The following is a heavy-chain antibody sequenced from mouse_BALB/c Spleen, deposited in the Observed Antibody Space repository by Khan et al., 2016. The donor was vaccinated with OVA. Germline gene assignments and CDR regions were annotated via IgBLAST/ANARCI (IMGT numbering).Heavy chain of an antibody. CDR3: ARRGLRWDFDY. CDR2: INPSTAYT. V-gene: IGHV1-7*01. D-gene: IGHD1-1*01. J-gene: IGHJ2*01. Sequence: QIQLVQSGAELAKPGASVKMSCKASGYTFINYWILWVKQRPGQGLEWIGYINPSTAYTEYNQNFKDKATLTADKSSRTAYMKLSSLTSEDSAVYYSARRGLRWDFDYWGQGTTLTVSS. CDR1: GYTFINYW.